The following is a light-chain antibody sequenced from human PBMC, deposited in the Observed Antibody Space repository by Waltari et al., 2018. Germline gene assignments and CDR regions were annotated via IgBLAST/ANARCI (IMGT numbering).Light chain of an antibody. CDR2: GAS. V-gene: IGKV1-16*02. J-gene: IGKJ2*01. CDR3: QQYNAYPHT. Sequence: DIQMTQSPSSLSASVGDRVTITCRASQGINNYLAWFQQKLGKAPKSLIYGASSLQSGVPSKFSGSGSGTDFTLTINSLQPEDFATYYCQQYNAYPHTFGQGTKVEIK. CDR1: QGINNY.